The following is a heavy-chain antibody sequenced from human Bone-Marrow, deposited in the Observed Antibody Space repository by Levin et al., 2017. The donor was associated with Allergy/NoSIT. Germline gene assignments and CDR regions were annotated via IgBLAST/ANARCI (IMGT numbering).Heavy chain of an antibody. J-gene: IGHJ2*01. CDR3: AKDRGSDWYFDL. CDR1: RFTFNQYG. D-gene: IGHD6-25*01. CDR2: MSYDGSQT. V-gene: IGHV3-30*18. Sequence: PGESLKISCAASRFTFNQYGMHWVRQAPGKGLEWVAVMSYDGSQTYYADSVKGRFKISRDNSKKMVFLQMNSLRAEDTAIYYCAKDRGSDWYFDLWGRGTLVAVSS.